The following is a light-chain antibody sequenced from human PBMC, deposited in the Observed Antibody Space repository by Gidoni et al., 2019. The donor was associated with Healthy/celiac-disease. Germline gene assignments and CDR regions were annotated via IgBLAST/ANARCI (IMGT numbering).Light chain of an antibody. J-gene: IGLJ2*01. V-gene: IGLV2-14*01. CDR1: SSDVGGYNY. CDR3: SSYTSSRGV. Sequence: QSALTQPASVSESPGQSITISCTGTSSDVGGYNYVSWYQQHPGKAPKLMIYDVSNRPSGVSNRFSGSKSGNTASLTISGLQAEDEADYYCSSYTSSRGVFGGGTELTVL. CDR2: DVS.